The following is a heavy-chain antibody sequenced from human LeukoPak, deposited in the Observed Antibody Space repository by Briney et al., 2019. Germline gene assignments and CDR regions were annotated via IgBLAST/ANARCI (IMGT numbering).Heavy chain of an antibody. CDR3: ARLGAAAGNKGNCFDP. D-gene: IGHD6-13*01. V-gene: IGHV4-4*02. Sequence: PSETLSLTCAVSGGSISINNWWTWVRQPPGKGLEWIGEIYHSGSTNYNPSLKSRVTISVDKSKNQFSLNLSSVTAADTAVYYCARLGAAAGNKGNCFDPWGQGTLVTVSS. CDR2: IYHSGST. CDR1: GGSISINNW. J-gene: IGHJ5*02.